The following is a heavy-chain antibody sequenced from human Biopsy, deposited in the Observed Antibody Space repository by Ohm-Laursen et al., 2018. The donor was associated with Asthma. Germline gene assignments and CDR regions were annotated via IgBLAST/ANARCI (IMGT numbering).Heavy chain of an antibody. CDR3: VRGSSSWHNGPFYYYYGLDV. CDR1: PGSFSGFF. V-gene: IGHV4-34*01. Sequence: SETLSLTCDVYPGSFSGFFWTWIRQSPGKGLEWIGETNERGVTNNNPSLKSRVIISIDTYWNRVSLKLTSVTAADTAVYYCVRGSSSWHNGPFYYYYGLDVWGQGTPVTVSS. CDR2: TNERGVT. J-gene: IGHJ6*02. D-gene: IGHD6-13*01.